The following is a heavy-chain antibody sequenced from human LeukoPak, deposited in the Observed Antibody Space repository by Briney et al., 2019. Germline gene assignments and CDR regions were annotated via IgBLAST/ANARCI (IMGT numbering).Heavy chain of an antibody. CDR3: ARRSYYYDSSGYSIGY. Sequence: GESLKISCQGSGYSFTSYWIGWVRQMPGKGLEWMGIIYPGDSDTRYSPSFQGQVTISADKSISTAYLQWSSLKASDTAMYYCARRSYYYDSSGYSIGYWGQGTLVTVSS. V-gene: IGHV5-51*01. D-gene: IGHD3-22*01. CDR2: IYPGDSDT. J-gene: IGHJ4*02. CDR1: GYSFTSYW.